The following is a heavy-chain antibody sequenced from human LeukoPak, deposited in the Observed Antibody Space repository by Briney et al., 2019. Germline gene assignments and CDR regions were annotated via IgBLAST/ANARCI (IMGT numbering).Heavy chain of an antibody. CDR1: GFTFSSYA. Sequence: GGSLRLSCAASGFTFSSYAMSWVRQAPGKGLEWVSAISGSGGSTYYADSVKGRFTISRDNSKNTLYLQMNSLRAEDTAVYYCAKDLGSDSSSSHYYGMDVWGQGTTVTVSS. D-gene: IGHD6-13*01. V-gene: IGHV3-23*01. CDR3: AKDLGSDSSSSHYYGMDV. CDR2: ISGSGGST. J-gene: IGHJ6*02.